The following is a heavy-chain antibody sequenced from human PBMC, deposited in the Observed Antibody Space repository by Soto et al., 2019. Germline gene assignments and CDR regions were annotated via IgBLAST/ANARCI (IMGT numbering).Heavy chain of an antibody. CDR1: GGTFSSYA. V-gene: IGHV1-69*13. CDR2: IIPIYGTA. J-gene: IGHJ4*02. D-gene: IGHD2-15*01. Sequence: GASVKVSCKASGGTFSSYAISWVRQAPGQGLEWVGGIIPIYGTANYAQKFQGRVTITADESTSAAYMELSSLRSEYTPVYYCARDWSGGSCYAQFDHWGQGTLVTVSS. CDR3: ARDWSGGSCYAQFDH.